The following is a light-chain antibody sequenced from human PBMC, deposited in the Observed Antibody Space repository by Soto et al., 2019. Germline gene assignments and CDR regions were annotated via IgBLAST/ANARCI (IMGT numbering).Light chain of an antibody. CDR2: GNN. CDR1: SSNTGAGHD. Sequence: QSVVTQPPSVSGAPGQRVSISCTGSSSNTGAGHDVHWYQHLPGTAPKLLIYGNNNRPSGVPDRFFGFKSGTSASLAITGLQPEDEADYYCQSYDNSLSGWVFGGGTKLTVL. V-gene: IGLV1-40*01. J-gene: IGLJ3*02. CDR3: QSYDNSLSGWV.